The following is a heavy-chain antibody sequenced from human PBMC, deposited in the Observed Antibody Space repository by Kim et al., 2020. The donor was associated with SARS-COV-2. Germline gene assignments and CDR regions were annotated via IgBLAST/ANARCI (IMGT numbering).Heavy chain of an antibody. D-gene: IGHD2-21*01. J-gene: IGHJ4*02. V-gene: IGHV3-23*01. Sequence: YYAGACAGRFTISQDNPKNKLYLQMNGLRAEDTAVYYCAKSPYSGPGHFDSWGQGALVSVSS. CDR3: AKSPYSGPGHFDS.